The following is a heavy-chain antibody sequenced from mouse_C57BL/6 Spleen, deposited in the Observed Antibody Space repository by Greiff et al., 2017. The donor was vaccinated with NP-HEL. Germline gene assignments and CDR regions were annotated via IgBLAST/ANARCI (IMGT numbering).Heavy chain of an antibody. CDR3: ASDDYEGYYAMDY. J-gene: IGHJ4*01. V-gene: IGHV1-52*01. CDR2: IDPSDSET. Sequence: QVQLQQPGAELVRPGSSVKLSCKASGYTFTSYWMHWVKQRPIQGLEWIGNIDPSDSETHYNQKFKDKATLTVDKSSSTAYMQLSSLTSEDSAVYYGASDDYEGYYAMDYWGHGTSVTVSS. D-gene: IGHD2-4*01. CDR1: GYTFTSYW.